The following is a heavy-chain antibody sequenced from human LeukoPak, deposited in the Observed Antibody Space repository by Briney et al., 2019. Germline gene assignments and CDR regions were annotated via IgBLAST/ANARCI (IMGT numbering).Heavy chain of an antibody. J-gene: IGHJ4*02. CDR2: INPNSGGT. D-gene: IGHD1-26*01. CDR3: ARDDYSGSYRPFDH. CDR1: GYTFTDYF. V-gene: IGHV1-2*02. Sequence: GASVKVSCKASGYTFTDYFLHWVRQAPGQGLEWMGWINPNSGGTTYAQKVQGRVTMARDTSSSTAFMELKRLASDDTAVYYCARDDYSGSYRPFDHWGQGTLVTVSS.